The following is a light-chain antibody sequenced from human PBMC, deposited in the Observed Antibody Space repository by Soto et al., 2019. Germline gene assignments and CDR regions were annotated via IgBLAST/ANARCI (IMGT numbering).Light chain of an antibody. CDR2: AAS. V-gene: IGKV1-39*01. Sequence: DIQMTQSPSSLSASVGDRVTITCRASQSISSYLNWYQQKPGKAPKLLIYAASTLQTGVPSRFSGSVSGTDFTLSISSLQPEDFATYFCQQSDRTPVTGGGGTKVEIK. CDR1: QSISSY. J-gene: IGKJ4*02. CDR3: QQSDRTPVT.